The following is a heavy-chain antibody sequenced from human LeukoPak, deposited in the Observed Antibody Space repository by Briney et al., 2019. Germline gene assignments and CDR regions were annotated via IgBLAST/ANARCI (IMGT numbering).Heavy chain of an antibody. V-gene: IGHV4-61*01. CDR3: ARDSWFGELLYY. D-gene: IGHD3-10*01. CDR2: IYYSGST. Sequence: SDTLSLSSTVSGGCGSSGRYYWSWIRHPPGKGLEWIGYIYYSGSTNYNPSLKSRVTISVDTSKNQFSLKLSSVTAADTAVYYCARDSWFGELLYYWGQGTLVTVSS. J-gene: IGHJ4*02. CDR1: GGCGSSGRYY.